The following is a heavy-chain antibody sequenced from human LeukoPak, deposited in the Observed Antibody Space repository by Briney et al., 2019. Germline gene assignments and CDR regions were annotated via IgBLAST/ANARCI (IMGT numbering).Heavy chain of an antibody. CDR1: GFTFSSYA. Sequence: GGSLRLSCAASGFTFSSYAMRGVRQAPGKGRAWVSAISGSGGRTYNADSVKGRFAIPRDSSKNTLYLPMNSLRAGDTPVYYCVNGTMIGVVAGYYMDVWGKGTTVTVSS. D-gene: IGHD3-22*01. V-gene: IGHV3-23*01. CDR2: ISGSGGRT. J-gene: IGHJ6*03. CDR3: VNGTMIGVVAGYYMDV.